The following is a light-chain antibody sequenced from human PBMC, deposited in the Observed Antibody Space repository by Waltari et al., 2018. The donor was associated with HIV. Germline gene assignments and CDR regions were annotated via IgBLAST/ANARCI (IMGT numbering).Light chain of an antibody. CDR2: RNN. CDR1: SSDVGGYNY. Sequence: QSALTQPASVSGSPGQSITISCTGTSSDVGGYNYVSWYQQLPGTAPKLLIYRNNQRPSGVPDRFSASKSGTSASLSISGLRSEDEADYYCAAWDDSLSGYVFGTGTKVTVL. J-gene: IGLJ1*01. V-gene: IGLV1-47*01. CDR3: AAWDDSLSGYV.